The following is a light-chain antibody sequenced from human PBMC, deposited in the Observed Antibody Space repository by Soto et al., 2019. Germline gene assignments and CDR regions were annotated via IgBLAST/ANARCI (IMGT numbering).Light chain of an antibody. CDR1: QRVSSGY. Sequence: EIVLTQSPGTLSLSPGERATLSCRSSQRVSSGYLAWYQQKPGQAPRLLIFRAFNRATGIPDRFSGSGSGTDFTLTISRLEPEDFAVYYCQQYVASPPSWTFGQGTKVEIK. J-gene: IGKJ1*01. CDR2: RAF. V-gene: IGKV3-20*01. CDR3: QQYVASPPSWT.